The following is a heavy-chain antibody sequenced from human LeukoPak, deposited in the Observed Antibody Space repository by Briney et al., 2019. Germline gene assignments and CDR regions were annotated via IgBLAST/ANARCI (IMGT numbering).Heavy chain of an antibody. CDR2: ISSSGSTI. CDR3: ARERGTVIRSFGWFDP. CDR1: GFTFSSYE. J-gene: IGHJ5*02. Sequence: PGGSLRLSCAASGFTFSSYEMNWVRQAPGKGLEWVSYISSSGSTIYYADSVKGRFTISRDNAKNSLYLQMNSLRAEDTAVYYWARERGTVIRSFGWFDPWGQKTLVTVSS. D-gene: IGHD1-14*01. V-gene: IGHV3-48*03.